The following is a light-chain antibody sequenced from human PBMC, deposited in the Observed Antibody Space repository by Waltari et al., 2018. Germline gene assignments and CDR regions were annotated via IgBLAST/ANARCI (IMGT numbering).Light chain of an antibody. J-gene: IGKJ4*01. Sequence: EIVLTQSPVTLSLSPGERATLSCRASQTIFGYLAWYQQKPGQSPRLLIYDASNRAAGIPARFVGSGSGTEFTLTISRLEPEDSAVYYCQQYGSSPLTFGGGTKVEI. CDR3: QQYGSSPLT. CDR2: DAS. CDR1: QTIFGY. V-gene: IGKV3-20*01.